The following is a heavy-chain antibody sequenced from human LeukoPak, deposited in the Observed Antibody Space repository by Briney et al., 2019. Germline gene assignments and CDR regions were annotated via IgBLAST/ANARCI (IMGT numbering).Heavy chain of an antibody. CDR2: IYTSGST. V-gene: IGHV4-61*02. Sequence: SQTLSLTCTVSGGPISSGSYYWSWIRQPAGKGLEWIGRIYTSGSTNYNPSLKSRVTISVDTSKNQFSLKLSSVTAADTAVYYCASSGGYWGQGTLVTVSS. J-gene: IGHJ4*02. CDR1: GGPISSGSYY. CDR3: ASSGGY. D-gene: IGHD3-10*01.